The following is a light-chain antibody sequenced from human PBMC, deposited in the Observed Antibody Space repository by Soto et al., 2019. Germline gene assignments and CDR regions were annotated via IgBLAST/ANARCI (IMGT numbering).Light chain of an antibody. CDR2: DAS. CDR3: QHRSNWSIT. Sequence: EIVLTQSPGTLSLSPGDRATLSCKASQSVRTYVGWYQQKPGQAPRLHIYDASSRATGIPARFSGSGSGTDFTLAMSRVEREGFAVYYCQHRSNWSITFGQGTRLHIK. J-gene: IGKJ5*01. CDR1: QSVRTY. V-gene: IGKV3-11*01.